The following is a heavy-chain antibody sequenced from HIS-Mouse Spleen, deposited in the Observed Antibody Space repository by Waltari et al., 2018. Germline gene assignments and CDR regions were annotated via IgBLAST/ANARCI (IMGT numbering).Heavy chain of an antibody. Sequence: QLQLQESGPGLVKPSETLSLTCTVSGGSISSRSYYWGWIRQPPWKGLEWIGGIYYSGSTYYNPALKSRVTISVDTSKNQFSLKLSSVTAADTAVYYCAREIPYSSSWYDWYFDLWGRGTLVTVSS. CDR2: IYYSGST. CDR1: GGSISSRSYY. CDR3: AREIPYSSSWYDWYFDL. V-gene: IGHV4-39*07. J-gene: IGHJ2*01. D-gene: IGHD6-13*01.